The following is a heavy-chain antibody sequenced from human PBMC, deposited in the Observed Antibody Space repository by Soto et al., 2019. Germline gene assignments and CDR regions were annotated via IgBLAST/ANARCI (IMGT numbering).Heavy chain of an antibody. Sequence: GESLKISCRTSGYKFTSSWIALVRQMPGKGLEWMGIIFPSDSDTRYSPSFQGQVTISADRSTSTVFLQWASLKASDTAVYFCARKDKSGYFNWFDPWGQGTLVTX. D-gene: IGHD3-22*01. CDR1: GYKFTSSW. CDR3: ARKDKSGYFNWFDP. J-gene: IGHJ5*02. V-gene: IGHV5-51*01. CDR2: IFPSDSDT.